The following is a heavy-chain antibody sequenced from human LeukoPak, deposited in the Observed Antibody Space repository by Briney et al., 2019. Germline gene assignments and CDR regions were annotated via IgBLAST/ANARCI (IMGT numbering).Heavy chain of an antibody. D-gene: IGHD6-19*01. CDR1: GFTVSSNY. CDR3: ARLALSGWCDY. V-gene: IGHV3-66*01. CDR2: IYSGGST. Sequence: GGFLRLSCAASGFTVSSNYMSWVRQAPGKGLEWVSVIYSGGSTYYADSVKGRFTISRDNSKNTLYLQMNSLRAEDTAVYYCARLALSGWCDYWGQGTLVTVSS. J-gene: IGHJ4*02.